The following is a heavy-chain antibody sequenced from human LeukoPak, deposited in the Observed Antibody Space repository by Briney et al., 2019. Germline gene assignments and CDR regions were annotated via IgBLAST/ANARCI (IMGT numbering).Heavy chain of an antibody. D-gene: IGHD5-12*01. V-gene: IGHV4-61*02. CDR2: IYTNGST. CDR1: GGSFSFRSYY. CDR3: ARHVHHSTWIITYGMDV. J-gene: IGHJ6*02. Sequence: PSETLSLTCSVSGGSFSFRSYYWSWIRQPAGKGLEWIGRIYTNGSTNYNPSLKSRVTISVNTSKNQFSLKLSSVTAADTAVYYCARHVHHSTWIITYGMDVWGQGTTVTVSS.